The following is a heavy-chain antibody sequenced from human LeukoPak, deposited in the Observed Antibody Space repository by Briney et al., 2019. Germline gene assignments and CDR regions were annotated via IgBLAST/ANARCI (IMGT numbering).Heavy chain of an antibody. Sequence: SETLSLTCTVSGGSISSSSYYWGWIRQPPGKGLEWIGSIYYSGSTYYNPSLKSRVTISVDTSKNQFSLKLSSVTAADTAVYYCARSTGTTEGYFDYWGQGTLVTVSS. CDR1: GGSISSSSYY. V-gene: IGHV4-39*01. J-gene: IGHJ4*02. CDR2: IYYSGST. D-gene: IGHD1-1*01. CDR3: ARSTGTTEGYFDY.